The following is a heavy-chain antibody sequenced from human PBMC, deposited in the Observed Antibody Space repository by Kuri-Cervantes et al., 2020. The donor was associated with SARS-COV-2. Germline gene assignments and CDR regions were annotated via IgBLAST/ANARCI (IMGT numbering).Heavy chain of an antibody. CDR3: AKDLSGSFAFDY. V-gene: IGHV3-11*04. CDR1: GFTFSESY. Sequence: GGSLRLSCEASGFTFSESYMSWIRQAPGKGLEWLSYISGGGVTIDYADSVKGRFTISRDNSKNTLYLQMNSLRAEDTAVYYCAKDLSGSFAFDYWGQGTLVTVSS. CDR2: ISGGGVTI. J-gene: IGHJ4*02. D-gene: IGHD1-26*01.